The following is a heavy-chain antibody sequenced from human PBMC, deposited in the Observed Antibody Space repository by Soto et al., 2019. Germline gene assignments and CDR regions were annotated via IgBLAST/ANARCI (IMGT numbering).Heavy chain of an antibody. CDR2: ISNTGRTI. D-gene: IGHD1-26*01. CDR3: ARDPSFFGVHFDY. Sequence: GGSLRLSCVASGFSFSDYYMSWMRQAPGKGLEWVSYISNTGRTIYYADSVKGRFTISRDNAKNSLYLQLNSLRAEDTAVYYCARDPSFFGVHFDYRGRGSLVTSP. CDR1: GFSFSDYY. J-gene: IGHJ4*02. V-gene: IGHV3-11*01.